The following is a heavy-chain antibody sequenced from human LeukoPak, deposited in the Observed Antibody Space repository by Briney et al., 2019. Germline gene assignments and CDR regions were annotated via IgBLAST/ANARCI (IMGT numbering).Heavy chain of an antibody. D-gene: IGHD5-18*01. CDR1: GFTFDDYA. CDR3: AKDQIQLWSFDY. V-gene: IGHV3-43*02. CDR2: ISGDGVST. Sequence: GGSLRLSCAASGFTFDDYAMHWVRQAPGKGLEWVSLISGDGVSTYYADSVKGRFTISRDNSKNSLYLQMNRLRTEDTALYYCAKDQIQLWSFDYWGQGTLVTVSS. J-gene: IGHJ4*02.